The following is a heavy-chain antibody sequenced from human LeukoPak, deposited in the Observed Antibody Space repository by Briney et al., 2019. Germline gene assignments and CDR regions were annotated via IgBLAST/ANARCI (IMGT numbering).Heavy chain of an antibody. D-gene: IGHD2-21*01. CDR1: GGSINDYY. Sequence: SETLSLTCTVSGGSINDYYWSWLRQPPAKGLEWSGYISYSGRTNYSPSLESRVNMSVDTSKNQFSLNLTSVTTADTAVYYCARDFGDDFDHWGQGTLVSVSS. J-gene: IGHJ4*02. CDR3: ARDFGDDFDH. CDR2: ISYSGRT. V-gene: IGHV4-59*01.